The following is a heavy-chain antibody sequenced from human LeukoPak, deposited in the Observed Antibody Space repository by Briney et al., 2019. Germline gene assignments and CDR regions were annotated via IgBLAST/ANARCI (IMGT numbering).Heavy chain of an antibody. CDR1: GYTFTGYY. V-gene: IGHV1-2*02. D-gene: IGHD6-6*01. CDR2: INPNSGGT. Sequence: ASVKVSCKASGYTFTGYYMHWVRQAPGQGLEWMGWINPNSGGTNYAQKFQGRVTMTRDTSISTAYMELSRLRSDDTAVYYCARDKVGSSSGMDVWGKGTTVTASS. J-gene: IGHJ6*04. CDR3: ARDKVGSSSGMDV.